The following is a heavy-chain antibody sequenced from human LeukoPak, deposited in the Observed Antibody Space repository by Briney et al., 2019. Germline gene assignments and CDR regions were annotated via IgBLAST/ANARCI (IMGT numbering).Heavy chain of an antibody. V-gene: IGHV3-23*01. CDR2: ISGSGGST. CDR3: ARSEYQWYSSGPYYFDY. CDR1: GFTFSSYA. Sequence: GGSLRLSCAASGFTFSSYAMNWVRQAPGKGLEWVSAISGSGGSTYYADSVKGRFTISRGNSKNTLFLQMNSLRAEDTAVYYCARSEYQWYSSGPYYFDYWGQGTLVTVSS. J-gene: IGHJ4*02. D-gene: IGHD6-19*01.